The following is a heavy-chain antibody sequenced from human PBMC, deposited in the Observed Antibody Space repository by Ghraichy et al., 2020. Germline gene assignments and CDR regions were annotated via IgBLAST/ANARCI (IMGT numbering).Heavy chain of an antibody. CDR1: GGSFSGYY. D-gene: IGHD6-25*01. CDR2: INHSGST. J-gene: IGHJ6*02. Sequence: SETLSLTCAVYGGSFSGYYWSWIRQPPGKGLEWIGEINHSGSTNYNPSLKSRVTISVDTSKNQFSLKLSSVTAADTAVYYCARGGQRGHFYYYYYGMDVWGQGTTVTVSS. CDR3: ARGGQRGHFYYYYYGMDV. V-gene: IGHV4-34*01.